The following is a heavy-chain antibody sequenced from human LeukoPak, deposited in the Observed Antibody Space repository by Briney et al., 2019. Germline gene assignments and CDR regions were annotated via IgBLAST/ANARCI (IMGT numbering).Heavy chain of an antibody. CDR3: ARAKSEIVTSPIQPFDY. Sequence: SVKVSCKASGGTFSTYAISWVRQAPGQGLEWMGGIIPIFGTANYAQTFQGRVRITADASTSTAYMELSSLRSEDTALYYCARAKSEIVTSPIQPFDYWGQGTLVTVSS. CDR1: GGTFSTYA. CDR2: IIPIFGTA. D-gene: IGHD3-22*01. V-gene: IGHV1-69*13. J-gene: IGHJ4*02.